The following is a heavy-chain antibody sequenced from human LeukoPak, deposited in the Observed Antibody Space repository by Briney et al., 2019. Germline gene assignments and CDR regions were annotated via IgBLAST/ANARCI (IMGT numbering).Heavy chain of an antibody. Sequence: GGSLRLSCAASGFTSSGDGMHWGRQAPGKGLEWVAFIRYDGSNKYYADSVKGRFTISRDNSKNTLYLQMNSLRGEDTAVYYCTRDRSRAEDDWGQGTLVTVSS. CDR2: IRYDGSNK. CDR1: GFTSSGDG. J-gene: IGHJ4*02. V-gene: IGHV3-30*02. CDR3: TRDRSRAEDD. D-gene: IGHD1-14*01.